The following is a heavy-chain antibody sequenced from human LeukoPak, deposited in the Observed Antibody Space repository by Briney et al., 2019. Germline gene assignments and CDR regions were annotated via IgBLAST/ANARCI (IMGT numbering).Heavy chain of an antibody. CDR1: GFTFDDYA. CDR2: ISWNSGSI. V-gene: IGHV3-9*03. D-gene: IGHD3-10*01. Sequence: GRSLRLSCAASGFTFDDYAMHWVRQAPGKGLEGVSGISWNSGSIGYADSVKGRFTISRDNAKNSLYLQMNSLRAEDMALYYCAKAKGSLLWFGELSLDYWGQGTLVTVSS. CDR3: AKAKGSLLWFGELSLDY. J-gene: IGHJ4*02.